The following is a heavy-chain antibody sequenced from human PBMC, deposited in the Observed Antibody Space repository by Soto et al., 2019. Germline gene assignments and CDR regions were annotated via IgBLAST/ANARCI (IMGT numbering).Heavy chain of an antibody. CDR1: GGSISSGDYY. Sequence: PSETLSLTCTVSGGSISSGDYYWSWIRQPPGKGLEWIGYIYYSGSTFYNPSLKNRVTISLDTSKIQFPLQLSSLTAAVTAVCDCVREGGDNCFDPWGQGTLVTVSS. V-gene: IGHV4-30-4*01. D-gene: IGHD3-16*01. CDR3: VREGGDNCFDP. J-gene: IGHJ5*02. CDR2: IYYSGST.